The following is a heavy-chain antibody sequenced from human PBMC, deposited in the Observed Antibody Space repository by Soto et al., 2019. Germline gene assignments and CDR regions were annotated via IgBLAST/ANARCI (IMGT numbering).Heavy chain of an antibody. J-gene: IGHJ1*01. CDR3: ARHDVSGYAFFAY. V-gene: IGHV4-39*01. D-gene: IGHD2-2*01. CDR1: GGSGSSVAGC. CDR2: IYYSGRT. Sequence: SETLCLTCSVAGGSGSSVAGCWGWIRQPPGKGLEWIASIYYSGRTYYNPSLKSRVTISVDTSKNQFSLKLRSVTAADTAVYYCARHDVSGYAFFAYWGHRTLVPVSS.